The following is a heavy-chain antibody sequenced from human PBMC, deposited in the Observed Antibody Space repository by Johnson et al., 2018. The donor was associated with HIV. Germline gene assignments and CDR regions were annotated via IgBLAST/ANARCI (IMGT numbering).Heavy chain of an antibody. D-gene: IGHD2-15*01. CDR2: ISYDGSNK. V-gene: IGHV3-30*18. CDR3: AKGDCSGGSCYSFTDAFDI. Sequence: MLLVESGGGVVQPGRSLRLSCAASGFTFSSYGMHWVRQAPGKGLEWVAVISYDGSNKYYADSVKGRFTISRDNSKNTLYLQMNSLRAEDTAVYYCAKGDCSGGSCYSFTDAFDIWGQGTMVTVSS. J-gene: IGHJ3*02. CDR1: GFTFSSYG.